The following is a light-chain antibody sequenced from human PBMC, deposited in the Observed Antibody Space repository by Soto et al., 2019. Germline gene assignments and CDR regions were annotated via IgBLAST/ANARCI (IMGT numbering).Light chain of an antibody. CDR3: SSYTSSGRV. CDR2: EVS. J-gene: IGLJ1*01. Sequence: QSPLTQPAAVSGSPGQSITISCTGTSSDVGGYNYVSWYQQHPGKAPKLMIYEVSNRPSGVSNRFSGSKSGNTASLTISGLQAEDEADYYCSSYTSSGRVFGTGTKLTVL. V-gene: IGLV2-14*01. CDR1: SSDVGGYNY.